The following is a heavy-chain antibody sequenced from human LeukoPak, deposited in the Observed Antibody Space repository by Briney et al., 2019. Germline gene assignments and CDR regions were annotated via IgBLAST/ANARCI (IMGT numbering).Heavy chain of an antibody. J-gene: IGHJ6*03. V-gene: IGHV4-59*01. CDR3: ARGRVSSSTWYSTYYYFFYMDF. D-gene: IGHD4-11*01. Sequence: SETLSLTCTVSGDSITTYYWSWIRQPPGKGLEWIGYVDHTGSTKFNPSLNGRVSISRDTSNNFFSLRLRSVTAADTAVYFCARGRVSSSTWYSTYYYFFYMDFWGKGTTVTVSS. CDR1: GDSITTYY. CDR2: VDHTGST.